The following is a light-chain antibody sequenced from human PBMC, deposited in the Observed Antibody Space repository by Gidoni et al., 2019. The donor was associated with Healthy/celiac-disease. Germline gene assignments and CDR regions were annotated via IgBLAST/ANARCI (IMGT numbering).Light chain of an antibody. CDR1: QDISNY. Sequence: DIQMTQSPSSLSASVGDRVTITCQASQDISNYLNWYQQKPGKAPKLLIYDASNLETGVPSRFSGSGSGTDFTFTISSLQPEDIATYYCQQYDKTFGPGTKVEIK. V-gene: IGKV1-33*01. J-gene: IGKJ3*01. CDR2: DAS. CDR3: QQYDKT.